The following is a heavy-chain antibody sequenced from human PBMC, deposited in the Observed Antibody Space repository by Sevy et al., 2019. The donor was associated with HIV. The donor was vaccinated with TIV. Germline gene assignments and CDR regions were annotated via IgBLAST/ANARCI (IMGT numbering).Heavy chain of an antibody. V-gene: IGHV3-11*01. D-gene: IGHD3-9*01. J-gene: IGHJ4*02. CDR1: GFKVNDYY. CDR3: ARAGNLWFFDY. Sequence: GGSLRLSCAVSGFKVNDYYMSWIRQAPGKRLEWVSYISGIGPTKYYAESVRGRFTISRDNAKNTLYLQMSSLSADDTAMYFCARAGNLWFFDYWGQGAQVTVSS. CDR2: ISGIGPTK.